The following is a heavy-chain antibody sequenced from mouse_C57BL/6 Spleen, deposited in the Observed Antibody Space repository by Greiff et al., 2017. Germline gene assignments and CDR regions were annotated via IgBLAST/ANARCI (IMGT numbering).Heavy chain of an antibody. V-gene: IGHV1-9*01. CDR3: AKGRERYYYGSSYWYFDV. D-gene: IGHD1-1*01. Sequence: LMKPGASVKLSCKATGYTFTGYWIEWVKQRPGHGLEWIGEILPGSGSTNYNEKFKGKATFTADTSSNTAYMQLSSLTTEDSAIYYCAKGRERYYYGSSYWYFDVWGTGTTVTVSS. CDR2: ILPGSGST. J-gene: IGHJ1*03. CDR1: GYTFTGYW.